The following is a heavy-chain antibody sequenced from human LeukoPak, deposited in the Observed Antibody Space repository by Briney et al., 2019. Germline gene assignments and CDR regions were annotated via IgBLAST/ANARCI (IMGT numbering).Heavy chain of an antibody. CDR3: ARRFGYYYYYMDV. CDR1: GGSFSGYY. D-gene: IGHD3-16*01. J-gene: IGHJ6*03. CDR2: INHSGST. V-gene: IGHV4-34*01. Sequence: PSETLSLTCAVIGGSFSGYYWSWIRQPSGKGLEWIGEINHSGSTNDNPSLKSRVTISVDTSKNQFSLKLSFVTVADTAVYYCARRFGYYYYYMDVWGKGTTVTISS.